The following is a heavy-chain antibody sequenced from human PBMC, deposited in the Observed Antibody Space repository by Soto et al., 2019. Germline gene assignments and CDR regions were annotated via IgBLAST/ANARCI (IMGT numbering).Heavy chain of an antibody. Sequence: QVHLVESGGGVVQPGRSLRLSFPPSGSPSRTPAITWAPKPPGRGLEWVAMISHDGGVKHYTDSVKGRFTISRDTSNNTVYLQMNSLRPEDTAMYHCAKDLYGAGWYNYFDPWGQGTLVTVSS. CDR3: AKDLYGAGWYNYFDP. V-gene: IGHV3-30*18. CDR1: GSPSRTPA. J-gene: IGHJ5*02. D-gene: IGHD6-19*01. CDR2: ISHDGGVK.